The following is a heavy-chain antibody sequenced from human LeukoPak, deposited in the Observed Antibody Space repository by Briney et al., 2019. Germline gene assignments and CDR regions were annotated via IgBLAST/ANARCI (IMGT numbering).Heavy chain of an antibody. CDR1: GYTFTSYG. CDR3: AREDSSGWYYFDY. D-gene: IGHD6-19*01. Sequence: ATVKVSCTASGYTFTSYGISWVRRAPGQGLEWMGWISAYNGNTNYAQKLQGRVTMTTDTSTSTAYMELRSLRSDDTAVYYCAREDSSGWYYFDYWGQGTLVTVSS. V-gene: IGHV1-18*01. CDR2: ISAYNGNT. J-gene: IGHJ4*02.